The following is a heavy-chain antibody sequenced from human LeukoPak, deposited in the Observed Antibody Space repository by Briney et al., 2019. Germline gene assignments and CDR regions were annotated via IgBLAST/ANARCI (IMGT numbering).Heavy chain of an antibody. CDR3: ASSNGDYYFDY. J-gene: IGHJ4*02. D-gene: IGHD4-17*01. Sequence: GGSLRLSCAASGFTFSSYGMHWVRQAPGKGLEWVAVIWHDGSNKYYADSVKGRFTISGDNSKNTLYLQMNSLRAEDTAVYYCASSNGDYYFDYWGQGTLVTVSS. V-gene: IGHV3-33*01. CDR1: GFTFSSYG. CDR2: IWHDGSNK.